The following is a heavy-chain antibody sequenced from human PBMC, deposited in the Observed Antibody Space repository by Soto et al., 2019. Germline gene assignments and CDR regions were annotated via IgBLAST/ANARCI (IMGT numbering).Heavy chain of an antibody. J-gene: IGHJ4*02. CDR1: GGSMSSSNW. Sequence: SSETLSLTCTVSGGSMSSSNWWHWVRQSPGKGLEWIGEAHHSGRTNYNPSLKSRVTISVDKSKNHFSLKLSSVTAADTAVYYCARSEATGLDYWGQGTLVTVSS. V-gene: IGHV4-4*02. D-gene: IGHD1-26*01. CDR3: ARSEATGLDY. CDR2: AHHSGRT.